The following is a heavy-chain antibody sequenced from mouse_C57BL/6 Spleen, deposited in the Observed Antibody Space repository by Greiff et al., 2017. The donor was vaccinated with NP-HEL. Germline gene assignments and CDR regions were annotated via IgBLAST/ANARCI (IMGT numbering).Heavy chain of an antibody. CDR3: TRGDPRRAMDD. CDR1: GYTFTDYE. D-gene: IGHD2-10*02. J-gene: IGHJ4*01. Sequence: QVQLQQSGAELVRPGASVTLSCKASGYTFTDYEMHWVKQTPVHGLEWIGAIDPETGGTAYNQKFKGKAILTADKSSSTAYMELRSLTSEDSAVYYWTRGDPRRAMDDWGQGTSVTVSS. V-gene: IGHV1-15*01. CDR2: IDPETGGT.